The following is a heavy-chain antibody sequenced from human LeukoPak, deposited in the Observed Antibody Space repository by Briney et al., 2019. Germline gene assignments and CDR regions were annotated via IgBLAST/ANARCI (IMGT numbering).Heavy chain of an antibody. CDR3: AREEWELRAFDI. D-gene: IGHD1-26*01. V-gene: IGHV3-30*02. J-gene: IGHJ3*02. Sequence: GGSPRLSCAASGFTFSSYGMHWVRQAPGKGLEWVAFIRYDGSNKYYADSVKGRFTISRDNSKNTLYLQMNSLRAEDTAVYYCAREEWELRAFDIWGQGTMVTVSS. CDR1: GFTFSSYG. CDR2: IRYDGSNK.